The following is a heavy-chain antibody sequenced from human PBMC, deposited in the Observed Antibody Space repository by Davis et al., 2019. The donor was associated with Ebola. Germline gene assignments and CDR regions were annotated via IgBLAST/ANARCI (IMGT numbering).Heavy chain of an antibody. J-gene: IGHJ4*02. Sequence: GESLKISCAASGFTFSSYAMSWVRQAPGKGLEWVSAISGSGGYTDYADSVKGRFTISRDNTKDSLYLQMNSLRAEDTAVYYCARDLWDSKRSVVDYWGQGTLVTVSS. CDR1: GFTFSSYA. V-gene: IGHV3-23*01. D-gene: IGHD3-22*01. CDR2: ISGSGGYT. CDR3: ARDLWDSKRSVVDY.